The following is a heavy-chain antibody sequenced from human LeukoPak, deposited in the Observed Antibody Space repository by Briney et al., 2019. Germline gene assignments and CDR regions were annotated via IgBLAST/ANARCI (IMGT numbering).Heavy chain of an antibody. V-gene: IGHV1-69-2*01. J-gene: IGHJ4*01. CDR1: GYTFTDYY. D-gene: IGHD1-1*01. CDR2: VDPEDGET. Sequence: ASVKVSCMVSGYTFTDYYMHWVQQAPGKGLEWMGLVDPEDGETIYAEKFQGRVTITADTSTDTAYMELSSLRSEDTAVYYCATLELERRSVIDYWGQGTLVTVSS. CDR3: ATLELERRSVIDY.